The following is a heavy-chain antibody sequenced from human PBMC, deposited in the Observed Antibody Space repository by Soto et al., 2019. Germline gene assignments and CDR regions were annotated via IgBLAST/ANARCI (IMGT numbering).Heavy chain of an antibody. J-gene: IGHJ4*02. Sequence: QVQLVQSGAEVKKPGASVQVSCKASGYTFTNYGINWVRQAPGQGLEWMGWINTYNGNTNFAQRLQGRITLTXXASTSTAYMELRSLRSDDTAVYYCARGSSPVDFDYWGQGTLVTVSS. CDR3: ARGSSPVDFDY. D-gene: IGHD6-13*01. CDR2: INTYNGNT. V-gene: IGHV1-18*01. CDR1: GYTFTNYG.